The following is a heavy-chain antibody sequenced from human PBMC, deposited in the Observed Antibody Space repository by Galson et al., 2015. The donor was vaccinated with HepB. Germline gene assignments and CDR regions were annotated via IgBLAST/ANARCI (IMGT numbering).Heavy chain of an antibody. CDR1: GFTFSTYS. J-gene: IGHJ4*02. Sequence: SLRLSCAASGFTFSTYSMNWVRQAPGKGLEWVSYISSSSSPIFYADSVKGRFTISRDNAKNSLYLQMNSLRDEDTAVYYCARDSTTVTQGALDYWGQGTLVTVSS. V-gene: IGHV3-48*02. D-gene: IGHD4-17*01. CDR3: ARDSTTVTQGALDY. CDR2: ISSSSSPI.